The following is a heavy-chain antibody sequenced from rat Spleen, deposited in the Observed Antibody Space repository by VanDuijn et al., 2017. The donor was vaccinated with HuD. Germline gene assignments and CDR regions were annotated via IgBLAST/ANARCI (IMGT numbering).Heavy chain of an antibody. CDR3: TRGYYFDY. CDR1: GFTFSKYD. Sequence: EVQVVESGGGIVQPGRSMKLSCVASGFTFSKYDMVWVRQAPTKGLKWVASISYDGSTPYYRDSVKGRFTISRDNAKSTLYLQMDSLRSEDTATYYCTRGYYFDYWGQGVMVTVSS. V-gene: IGHV5-7*01. CDR2: ISYDGSTP. D-gene: IGHD1-12*01. J-gene: IGHJ2*01.